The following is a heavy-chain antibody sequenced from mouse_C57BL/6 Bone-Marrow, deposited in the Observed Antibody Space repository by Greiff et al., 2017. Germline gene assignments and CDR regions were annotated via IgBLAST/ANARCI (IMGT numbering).Heavy chain of an antibody. CDR2: IGPANGNT. CDR3: ARSVHYYGSRVDY. D-gene: IGHD1-1*01. Sequence: EVKLEESVAELVRPGASVKLSCTASGFNIKNTYMHWVKQRPEQGLEWIGRIGPANGNTKYAPKFQGKATITADTSSNTAYLQLSSLTSEDTAIYYCARSVHYYGSRVDYWGQGTSVTVSS. V-gene: IGHV14-3*01. J-gene: IGHJ4*01. CDR1: GFNIKNTY.